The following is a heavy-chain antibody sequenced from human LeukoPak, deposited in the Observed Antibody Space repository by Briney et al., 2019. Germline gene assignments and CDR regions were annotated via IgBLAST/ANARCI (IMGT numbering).Heavy chain of an antibody. CDR2: VSNSGYNT. V-gene: IGHV3-23*01. Sequence: GGSLRLSCAASGFSVTSCAMSWVRQAPGKGLEWVSTVSNSGYNTWYADSVKGRFTISRDISQNTPHLQMSSLRAEDTALYYCARHDGSSFIYYIDHWGQGALVTVSS. J-gene: IGHJ4*02. CDR3: ARHDGSSFIYYIDH. CDR1: GFSVTSCA. D-gene: IGHD1-26*01.